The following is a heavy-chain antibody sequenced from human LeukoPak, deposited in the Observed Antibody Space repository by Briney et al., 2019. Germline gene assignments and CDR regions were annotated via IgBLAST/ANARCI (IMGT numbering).Heavy chain of an antibody. CDR3: ARIPMTTVTSTDY. D-gene: IGHD4-11*01. Sequence: SETLSLTCTVSGGSIRSSTHYWGWIRQPPGKGLEWIGSIFYTENTYYNPSLKSRVTISVDTSKNQFSLKLSSVTAADTAVYYCARIPMTTVTSTDYWGQGTLVTVSS. CDR2: IFYTENT. CDR1: GGSIRSSTHY. J-gene: IGHJ4*02. V-gene: IGHV4-39*07.